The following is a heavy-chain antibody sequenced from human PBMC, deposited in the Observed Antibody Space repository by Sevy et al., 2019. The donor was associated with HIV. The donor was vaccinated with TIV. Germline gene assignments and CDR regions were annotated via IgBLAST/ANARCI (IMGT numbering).Heavy chain of an antibody. CDR1: GFSFSTYW. Sequence: GGSLRLSCAASGFSFSTYWMTWVRQAPGKGLEWVATMNQDGTERDYVDSVKGRFTISRDNTKTSLFLQMNSLSAEDTGVYYCVRAQQVTMLVVIGGLYFDLWGQGTLVTVSS. J-gene: IGHJ4*02. CDR2: MNQDGTER. D-gene: IGHD3-3*01. V-gene: IGHV3-7*01. CDR3: VRAQQVTMLVVIGGLYFDL.